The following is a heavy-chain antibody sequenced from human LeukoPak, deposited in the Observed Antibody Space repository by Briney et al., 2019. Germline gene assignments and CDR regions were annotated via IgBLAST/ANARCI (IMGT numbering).Heavy chain of an antibody. CDR1: GGSISSYY. CDR3: ARGGGRWLQSAFYY. Sequence: PSETLSLTCTVSGGSISSYYWSWIRQPPGKGLEWIGYIYYSGSTNYNPPLKSRVTISVDTSKNQFSLKLSSVTAADTAVYYCARGGGRWLQSAFYYWGQGTLVTVSS. V-gene: IGHV4-59*12. CDR2: IYYSGST. D-gene: IGHD5-24*01. J-gene: IGHJ4*02.